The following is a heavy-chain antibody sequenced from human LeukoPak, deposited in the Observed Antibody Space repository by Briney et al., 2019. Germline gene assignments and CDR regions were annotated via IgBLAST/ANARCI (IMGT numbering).Heavy chain of an antibody. CDR2: ISGSGGST. Sequence: PGGSLRLSCAASGFTFSSYAMSWVRQAPGKGLEWVSAISGSGGSTYYADSVKGRFTISRDNSKNTLYLQMNSLRAEDTAVYYCAKDPDYYGSGSPHDWVDPWGQGTLVTVSS. D-gene: IGHD3-10*01. V-gene: IGHV3-23*01. J-gene: IGHJ5*02. CDR3: AKDPDYYGSGSPHDWVDP. CDR1: GFTFSSYA.